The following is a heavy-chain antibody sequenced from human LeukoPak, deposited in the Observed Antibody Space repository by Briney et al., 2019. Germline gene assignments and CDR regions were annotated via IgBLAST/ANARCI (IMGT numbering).Heavy chain of an antibody. D-gene: IGHD3-10*01. CDR2: ISGSGGST. CDR1: GFTFSSYA. Sequence: QPGGSLRLSCAASGFTFSSYAMSGVRQAPGKGLDWVSAISGSGGSTYYADSVKGRFTISRDNSKNTLYLQMNSLRAEDTAVYYCAKGWLGTNTHFDYWGQGTLVTVSS. J-gene: IGHJ4*02. CDR3: AKGWLGTNTHFDY. V-gene: IGHV3-23*01.